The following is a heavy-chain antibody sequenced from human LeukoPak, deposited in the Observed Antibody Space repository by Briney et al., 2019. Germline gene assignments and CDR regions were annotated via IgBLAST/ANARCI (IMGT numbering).Heavy chain of an antibody. Sequence: GGSLRLSCAASGFTFDDYGMSWVRQAPGKGLEWVSGINWNGGSTGYADSVKGRFTISRDNAKNSLYLQVNSLRAEDTALYYCARVDLGFEAFDIWGPGTMVTVSS. V-gene: IGHV3-20*04. CDR2: INWNGGST. CDR3: ARVDLGFEAFDI. J-gene: IGHJ3*02. D-gene: IGHD3/OR15-3a*01. CDR1: GFTFDDYG.